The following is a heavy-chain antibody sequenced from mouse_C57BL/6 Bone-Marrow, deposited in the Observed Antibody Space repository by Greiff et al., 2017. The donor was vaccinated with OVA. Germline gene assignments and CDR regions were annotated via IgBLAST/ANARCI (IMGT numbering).Heavy chain of an antibody. V-gene: IGHV1-82*01. Sequence: VQLVESGPELVKPGASVKISCKASGYAFSSYWMNWVKQRPGKGLEWIGRIYPGGGDTNYNGKFKGKATLTADKSSSTAYMQLSSLTSEDSAVYCCARSVVALDYWGQGTTLTVSS. CDR2: IYPGGGDT. J-gene: IGHJ2*01. D-gene: IGHD1-1*01. CDR3: ARSVVALDY. CDR1: GYAFSSYW.